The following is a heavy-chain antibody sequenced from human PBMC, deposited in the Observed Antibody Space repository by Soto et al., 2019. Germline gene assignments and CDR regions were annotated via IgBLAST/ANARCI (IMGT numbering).Heavy chain of an antibody. CDR3: AKEQKKGGAFDI. J-gene: IGHJ3*02. D-gene: IGHD3-16*01. CDR2: ISYDGSNK. V-gene: IGHV3-30*18. Sequence: QVQLVESGGGVVQPGRSLRLSCAASGFTFSSYGMHWVRQAPGKGLEWVAVISYDGSNKYYADSVKGRFTISRDNSKNTLYLQMNSLRAEDTAVYYCAKEQKKGGAFDIWGQGTMVTVSS. CDR1: GFTFSSYG.